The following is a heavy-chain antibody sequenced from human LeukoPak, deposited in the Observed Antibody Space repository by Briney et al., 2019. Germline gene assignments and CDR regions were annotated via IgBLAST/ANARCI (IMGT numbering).Heavy chain of an antibody. J-gene: IGHJ5*02. V-gene: IGHV1-69*06. Sequence: SVKVSCKASGGTFSSYAISWVRQAPGQGLEWMGGIIPIFGTANYAQKFQGRVTITADKSTSTAYMELSSLRSEDTAVYYCARQAPRSMWLRLGAWFDPWGRGTLVTVSS. CDR2: IIPIFGTA. CDR1: GGTFSSYA. CDR3: ARQAPRSMWLRLGAWFDP. D-gene: IGHD5-12*01.